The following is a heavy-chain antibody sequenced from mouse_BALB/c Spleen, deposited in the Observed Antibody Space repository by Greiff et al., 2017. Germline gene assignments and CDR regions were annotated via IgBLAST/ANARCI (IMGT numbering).Heavy chain of an antibody. V-gene: IGHV5-17*02. Sequence: EVKLVESGGGLVKPGGSLKLSCAASGFTFSSFGMHWVRQAPEKGLEWVAYISSGSSTIYYADTVKGRFTISRDNPKNTLFLQMTSLRSEDTAMYYCARSGDYYAMDYWGQGTSVTVSS. D-gene: IGHD3-1*01. CDR1: GFTFSSFG. J-gene: IGHJ4*01. CDR2: ISSGSSTI. CDR3: ARSGDYYAMDY.